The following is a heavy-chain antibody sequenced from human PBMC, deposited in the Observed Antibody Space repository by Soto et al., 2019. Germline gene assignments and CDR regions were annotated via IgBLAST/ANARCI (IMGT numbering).Heavy chain of an antibody. Sequence: PSETLSLTCTVSGGSISSGGYYWRWIRQHPGKGLEWIGYIYYSGSTYYNPSLKSRVTISVDTSKNQFSLKLSSVTAADTAVYYCATDVLWFGETSLGMDVWGQGTMVTVSS. D-gene: IGHD3-10*01. CDR1: GGSISSGGYY. V-gene: IGHV4-31*03. J-gene: IGHJ6*02. CDR3: ATDVLWFGETSLGMDV. CDR2: IYYSGST.